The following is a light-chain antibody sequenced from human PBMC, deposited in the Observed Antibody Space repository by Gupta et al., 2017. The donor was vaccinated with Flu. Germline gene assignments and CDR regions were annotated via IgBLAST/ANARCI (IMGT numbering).Light chain of an antibody. Sequence: RVTISCSGARFTLGSNTVNWYRQLPGPAPTLLIYDNNQRPSGVPDRFSGSKSGTTASLAISGLQSDDEADYYCASWDDNLNDYVFGAGTKLTVL. J-gene: IGLJ1*01. V-gene: IGLV1-44*01. CDR1: RFTLGSNT. CDR2: DNN. CDR3: ASWDDNLNDYV.